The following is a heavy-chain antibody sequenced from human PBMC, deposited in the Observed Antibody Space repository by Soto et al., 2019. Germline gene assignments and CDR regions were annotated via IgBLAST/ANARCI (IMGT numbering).Heavy chain of an antibody. J-gene: IGHJ3*02. CDR1: GVKFSDYG. CDR2: ICFDGSDK. Sequence: GGPLRLACAASGVKFSDYGMHWVRPAPGTGLEWVALICFDGSDKYYADSVKGRFTMSRDNSKNTVYLQMNSLRAEDTAMYYCARLYCSSPSCYSVGAFEIRGQGKMVTVSS. CDR3: ARLYCSSPSCYSVGAFEI. V-gene: IGHV3-33*08. D-gene: IGHD2-2*01.